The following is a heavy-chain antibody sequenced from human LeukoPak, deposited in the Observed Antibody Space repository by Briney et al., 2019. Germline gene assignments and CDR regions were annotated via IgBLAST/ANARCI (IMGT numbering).Heavy chain of an antibody. CDR2: IYYSGST. J-gene: IGHJ4*02. V-gene: IGHV4-39*01. Sequence: PSETLSLTCTVSGGSISSSSYYWGWIRQPPGKGLEWIGSIYYSGSTYYNPSLKSRVTISVDTSKNQFSLKLSSVTAADTAVYYCARPTSTVPSWGQGTLVTVSS. D-gene: IGHD4-17*01. CDR1: GGSISSSSYY. CDR3: ARPTSTVPS.